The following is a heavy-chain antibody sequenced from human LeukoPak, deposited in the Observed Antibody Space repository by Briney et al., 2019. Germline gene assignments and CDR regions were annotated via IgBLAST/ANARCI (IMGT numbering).Heavy chain of an antibody. D-gene: IGHD3-22*01. CDR1: GFTFSSYW. CDR2: ISYDGSNK. CDR3: ARDFGRGGYYYDSSGCRN. J-gene: IGHJ4*02. V-gene: IGHV3-30*03. Sequence: PGGSLRLSCAASGFTFSSYWMHWVRQAPGKGLEWVAVISYDGSNKYYADSVKGRFTISRDNSKNTLYLQMNSLRAEDTAVYYCARDFGRGGYYYDSSGCRNWGQGTLVTVSS.